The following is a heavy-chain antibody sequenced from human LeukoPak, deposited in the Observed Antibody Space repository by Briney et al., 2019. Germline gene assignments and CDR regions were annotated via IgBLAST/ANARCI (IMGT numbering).Heavy chain of an antibody. J-gene: IGHJ4*02. CDR1: GFTFSDHY. CDR3: ARSGYSSGWGALDY. Sequence: GGSLRLSCAASGFTFSDHYMSWIRQAPGKGLEWVSYISGSSSYTSYAGSVRGRFTISRDNAKNSLFLQMNSLRAEDTAVYYCARSGYSSGWGALDYWGQGTLVTVYS. V-gene: IGHV3-11*03. CDR2: ISGSSSYT. D-gene: IGHD6-19*01.